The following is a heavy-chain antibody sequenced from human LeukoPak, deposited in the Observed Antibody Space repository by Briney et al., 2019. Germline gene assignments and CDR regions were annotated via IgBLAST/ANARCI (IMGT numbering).Heavy chain of an antibody. CDR3: ARVGVLRFLEWLSPALYGMDV. CDR2: ISAYNGNT. Sequence: ASVTVSFKASGYTFTSYGISWVRQAPGQGLEWMGWISAYNGNTNYAQKLQGRVTMTTDTSTSTAYMELRSLRSDDTAVYYCARVGVLRFLEWLSPALYGMDVWGQGTTVTVSS. CDR1: GYTFTSYG. J-gene: IGHJ6*02. D-gene: IGHD3-3*01. V-gene: IGHV1-18*01.